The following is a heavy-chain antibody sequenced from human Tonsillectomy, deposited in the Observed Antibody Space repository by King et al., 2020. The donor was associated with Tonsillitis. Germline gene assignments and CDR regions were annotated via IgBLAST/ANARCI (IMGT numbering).Heavy chain of an antibody. D-gene: IGHD1-14*01. J-gene: IGHJ2*01. CDR2: IAYDGSYE. V-gene: IGHV3-30*18. CDR3: AKDGIGSSDWYFDL. CDR1: GLSFSNYG. Sequence: VQLVESGGGVVQPGRSLRLSCAASGLSFSNYGMHWVRQAPGKGLEWVALIAYDGSYENYADSVKGRFTISRDNSKNTLYLEMKSLRVEDTAVYYCAKDGIGSSDWYFDLWGRGTLVTVSS.